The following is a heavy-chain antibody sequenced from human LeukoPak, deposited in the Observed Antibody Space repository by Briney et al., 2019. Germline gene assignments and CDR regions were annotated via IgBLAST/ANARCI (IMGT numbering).Heavy chain of an antibody. CDR2: IYSGGST. D-gene: IGHD6-19*01. J-gene: IGHJ4*02. CDR1: GFTVSSNY. CDR3: ARESRHSSGWYWGNAGYFDY. Sequence: PGGSLRLSCAASGFTVSSNYMSWVRQAPGKGLEWVSVIYSGGSTYYADSVKGRFTISRDNSKNTLYLQMNSLRAEDTAVYYCARESRHSSGWYWGNAGYFDYWGQGTLVTVSS. V-gene: IGHV3-53*01.